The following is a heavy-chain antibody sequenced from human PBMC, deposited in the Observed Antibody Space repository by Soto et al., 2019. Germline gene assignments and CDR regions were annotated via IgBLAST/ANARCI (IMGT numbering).Heavy chain of an antibody. J-gene: IGHJ6*02. D-gene: IGHD5-12*01. V-gene: IGHV3-23*01. CDR3: AKAPGGLDGYNSDYYGMDV. CDR2: IGGSGTGGRT. CDR1: GLTFSTYA. Sequence: EVHLLESGGDLVQPGGSLRLSCTASGLTFSTYAMSWVRQAPGKGREWVSAIGGSGTGGRTYYADYVKGRFTISRDNSKNTVYLQMNSLRADDTAVYYCAKAPGGLDGYNSDYYGMDVWGQGTTVTVSS.